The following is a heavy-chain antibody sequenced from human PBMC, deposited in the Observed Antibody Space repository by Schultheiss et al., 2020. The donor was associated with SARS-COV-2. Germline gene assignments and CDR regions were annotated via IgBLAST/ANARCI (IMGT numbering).Heavy chain of an antibody. J-gene: IGHJ4*02. CDR1: GFTFSSYG. Sequence: GGSLRLSCAASGFTFSSYGMHWVRQAPGKGLEWVSAISGSGGSTYYADSVKGRFTISRDNSKNTLYLQMNSLRAEDTAVYYCARARGKSSWYYFDYWGQGTLVTVSS. CDR2: ISGSGGST. V-gene: IGHV3-NL1*01. D-gene: IGHD6-13*01. CDR3: ARARGKSSWYYFDY.